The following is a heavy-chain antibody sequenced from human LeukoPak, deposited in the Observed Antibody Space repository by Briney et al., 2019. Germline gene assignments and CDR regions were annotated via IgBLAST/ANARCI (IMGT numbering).Heavy chain of an antibody. Sequence: GSLRLSCAASGFTFSSYAMSWVRQAPGKGLEWVSAISGSGGSTYYADSVKGRFTISRDNSKNTLYLQMNSLRAEDTAVYYCAKAFDYYGSGSYYHVWGQGTTVTVSS. J-gene: IGHJ6*02. CDR3: AKAFDYYGSGSYYHV. D-gene: IGHD3-10*01. CDR1: GFTFSSYA. V-gene: IGHV3-23*01. CDR2: ISGSGGST.